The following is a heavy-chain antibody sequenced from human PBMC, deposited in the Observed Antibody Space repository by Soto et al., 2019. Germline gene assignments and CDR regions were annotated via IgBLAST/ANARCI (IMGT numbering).Heavy chain of an antibody. Sequence: PSETLSLTCAVYGGSFSGYYWSWIRQPPGKGLEWIGEINHSGSTNYNPSLKSRVTISVDTSKNQFSLKLSSVTAADTAVYYCARAQWLRFSDWFDPWGQGTLVTVSS. CDR2: INHSGST. J-gene: IGHJ5*02. CDR1: GGSFSGYY. D-gene: IGHD5-12*01. CDR3: ARAQWLRFSDWFDP. V-gene: IGHV4-34*01.